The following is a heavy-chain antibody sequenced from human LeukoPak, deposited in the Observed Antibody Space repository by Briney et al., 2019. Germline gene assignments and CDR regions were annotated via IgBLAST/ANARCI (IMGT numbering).Heavy chain of an antibody. D-gene: IGHD6-13*01. V-gene: IGHV3-66*01. Sequence: GGSLRLSCAVSGFTVSSNYMSWVRQAPEKGLEWVSIIYAGGNTYFTDAVKGRFIISRDNSKNTVYLQMNSLRAEDTAVYYCAREDGSSSYFDYWGQGALVTVSS. J-gene: IGHJ4*02. CDR2: IYAGGNT. CDR3: AREDGSSSYFDY. CDR1: GFTVSSNY.